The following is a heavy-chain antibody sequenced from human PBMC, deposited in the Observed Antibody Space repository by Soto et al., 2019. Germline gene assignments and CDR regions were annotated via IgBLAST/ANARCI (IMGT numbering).Heavy chain of an antibody. Sequence: SVKVSCKASGFTFSSSAVQWVRQARGQGLEWIGWIVVGSGNTNYAQRFQERVTISRDMSTSTAYMELSSLTSDDTAVYYCAAYSSAWTGLVYWGQGALVTVSS. CDR3: AAYSSAWTGLVY. J-gene: IGHJ4*02. V-gene: IGHV1-58*01. CDR2: IVVGSGNT. CDR1: GFTFSSSA. D-gene: IGHD6-19*01.